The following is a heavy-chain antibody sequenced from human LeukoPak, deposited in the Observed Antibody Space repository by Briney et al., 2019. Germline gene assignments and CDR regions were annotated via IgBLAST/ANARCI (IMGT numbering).Heavy chain of an antibody. V-gene: IGHV4-39*07. J-gene: IGHJ4*02. Sequence: PSETLSLTCTVSGGSISSSSYYWGWIRQPPGKGLEWIGSIYYSGSTYYNPSLKSRVTISVDTSKNQFSLKLTSVTAADTAVDSCASVNYEDYVSRYWGRGTLVTVSS. CDR2: IYYSGST. CDR1: GGSISSSSYY. D-gene: IGHD4-17*01. CDR3: ASVNYEDYVSRY.